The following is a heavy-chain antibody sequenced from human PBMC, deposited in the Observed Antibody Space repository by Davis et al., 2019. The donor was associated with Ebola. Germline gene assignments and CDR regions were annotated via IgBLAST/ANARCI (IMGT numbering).Heavy chain of an antibody. CDR1: GYTFTGYD. CDR2: MNPNSGNT. Sequence: AASVKVSCKASGYTFTGYDINWVRQATGQGLEWMGWMNPNSGNTGYAQKFQGRVTMTRENSMSTAYMELSSLRSEDTAVYFCARGGVAYSDLDYWGQGTLVAVSA. J-gene: IGHJ4*02. CDR3: ARGGVAYSDLDY. D-gene: IGHD2-21*01. V-gene: IGHV1-8*01.